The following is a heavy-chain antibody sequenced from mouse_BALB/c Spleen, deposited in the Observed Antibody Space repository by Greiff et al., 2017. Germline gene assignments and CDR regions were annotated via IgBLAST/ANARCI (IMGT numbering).Heavy chain of an antibody. CDR1: GFNIKDYY. J-gene: IGHJ3*01. Sequence: VQLQQSGAELVRPGALVKLSCKASGFNIKDYYMHWVKQRPEQGLEWIGWIDPENGNTIYDPKFQGKASITADTSSNTAYLQLSSLTSEDTAVYYCAAPPTTATTCFAYWGQGTLVTVSA. D-gene: IGHD1-2*01. CDR2: IDPENGNT. CDR3: AAPPTTATTCFAY. V-gene: IGHV14-1*02.